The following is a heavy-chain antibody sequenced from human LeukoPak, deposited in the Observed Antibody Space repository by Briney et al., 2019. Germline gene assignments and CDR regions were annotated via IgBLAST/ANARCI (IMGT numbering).Heavy chain of an antibody. CDR2: IYQSETA. Sequence: SETLSLTCTVSGYSISSGYFWGWMRQPPGKGLEWIGSIYQSETAHYNPSLKSRVTISVDTSKNQFSLKLSSVTAADTAVYYCARVPYSSRLHDAFDIWGQGTMVTVSS. CDR1: GYSISSGYF. D-gene: IGHD6-13*01. V-gene: IGHV4-38-2*02. CDR3: ARVPYSSRLHDAFDI. J-gene: IGHJ3*02.